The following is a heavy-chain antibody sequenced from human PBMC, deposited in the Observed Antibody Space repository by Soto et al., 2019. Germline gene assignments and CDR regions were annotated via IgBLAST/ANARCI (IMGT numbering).Heavy chain of an antibody. CDR1: GFTFSSYA. Sequence: GGSLRLSCAASGFTFSSYAMSWVRQAPGKGLEWVSAISGSGGSTYYADSVKGRFTISRDNSKNTLYLQMNSLRAEDTAVYYCAKDFGSSGYLYEYFDYWGQGTLVTVSS. J-gene: IGHJ4*02. CDR3: AKDFGSSGYLYEYFDY. V-gene: IGHV3-23*01. D-gene: IGHD3-22*01. CDR2: ISGSGGST.